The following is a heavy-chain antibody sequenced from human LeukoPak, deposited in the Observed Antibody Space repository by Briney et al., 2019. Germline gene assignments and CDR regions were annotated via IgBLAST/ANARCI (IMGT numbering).Heavy chain of an antibody. J-gene: IGHJ5*02. CDR2: SGSGEST. V-gene: IGHV3-23*01. CDR1: GFTFSSYA. CDR3: AKARGYSSSSENNWFDP. D-gene: IGHD6-6*01. Sequence: GGSLRLSGTASGFTFSSYAMNWVRQAPGKGLEWVSASGSGESTYYADSVKGRFTISREKSKSTLYLQMNSLRAEDTALYYCAKARGYSSSSENNWFDPWGQGTLVTVSS.